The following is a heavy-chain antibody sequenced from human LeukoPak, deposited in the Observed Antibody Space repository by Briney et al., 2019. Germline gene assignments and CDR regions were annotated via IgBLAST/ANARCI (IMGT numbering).Heavy chain of an antibody. CDR1: GFTFSNYW. CDR3: AKAAGGLVY. CDR2: INDSGDST. V-gene: IGHV3-23*01. J-gene: IGHJ4*02. Sequence: GGSLRLSCAASGFTFSNYWMTWVRQAPGKGLEWVSAINDSGDSTYYADSVKGRFTVSRDNSKNTLYLQMNGLRAEDTAVYYCAKAAGGLVYWGQGTLVIISS. D-gene: IGHD6-19*01.